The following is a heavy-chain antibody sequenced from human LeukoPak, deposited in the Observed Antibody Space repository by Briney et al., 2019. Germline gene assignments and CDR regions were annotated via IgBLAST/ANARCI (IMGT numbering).Heavy chain of an antibody. CDR3: AREGDSSGPSVGLDY. D-gene: IGHD3-22*01. CDR1: GFTFSSYS. J-gene: IGHJ4*02. Sequence: PGGSLRLSCAASGFTFSSYSMNWVRQAPGKGLEWVSYISGGSSTIYHADSVKGRFTISRDDAKNTLDLRMNSLRDEDTAVYYCAREGDSSGPSVGLDYWGQGTLVTVSS. CDR2: ISGGSSTI. V-gene: IGHV3-48*02.